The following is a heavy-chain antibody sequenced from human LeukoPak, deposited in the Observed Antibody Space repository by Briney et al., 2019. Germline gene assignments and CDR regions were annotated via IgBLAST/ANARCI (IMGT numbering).Heavy chain of an antibody. D-gene: IGHD4-17*01. V-gene: IGHV4-4*07. J-gene: IGHJ4*02. CDR1: GDPMSGFY. Sequence: SETLSLTCTVSGDPMSGFYWSWIRQPAGKGLEWIGRIYPSGSTNYNPSLKSRVTMSIDTSKNQFSLRLSSVTAADTAVYYCTRARYGDYFSLDYWGQGTLVTVSS. CDR3: TRARYGDYFSLDY. CDR2: IYPSGST.